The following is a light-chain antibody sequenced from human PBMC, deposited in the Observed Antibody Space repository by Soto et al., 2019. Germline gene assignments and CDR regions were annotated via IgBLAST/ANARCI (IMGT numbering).Light chain of an antibody. Sequence: DIQMTQSTSSLSASLGDRFTITCQASQDVSNYLNWYQQKLGKAPKLLIYDASNLETGVPSRFSGSGSGTYFSFTISCLQPEDFATYYCQQYSNLISFAQGRRLEVK. CDR3: QQYSNLIS. V-gene: IGKV1-33*01. J-gene: IGKJ5*01. CDR1: QDVSNY. CDR2: DAS.